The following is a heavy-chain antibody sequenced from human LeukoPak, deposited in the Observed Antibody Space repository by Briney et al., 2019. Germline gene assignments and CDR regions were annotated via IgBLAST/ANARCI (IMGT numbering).Heavy chain of an antibody. CDR1: GFTFRTYT. J-gene: IGHJ6*03. Sequence: GGSLRLSCAASGFTFRTYTMSWVRQAPGKGLEWVSSISSSSSYIYYADSVKGRFTISRDNAKNSLYLQMNSLRAEDTAVYYCARGGLRVPYYYYYMDVWGKGTTVTVSS. D-gene: IGHD3-10*01. CDR3: ARGGLRVPYYYYYMDV. V-gene: IGHV3-21*01. CDR2: ISSSSSYI.